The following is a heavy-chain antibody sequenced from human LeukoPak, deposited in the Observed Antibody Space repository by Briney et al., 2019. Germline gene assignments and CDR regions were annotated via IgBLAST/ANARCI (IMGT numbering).Heavy chain of an antibody. Sequence: SRTLSLTCAISGDSVSSNSAAWNWISPSPSRALEWLGRTYYRSKWYNDYAVSVKSRITINPDTSKNQFSLQLNSVTPEDTAVYYCASGRTTVTTLDYWGQGTLVTVSS. CDR3: ASGRTTVTTLDY. CDR1: GDSVSSNSAA. J-gene: IGHJ4*02. V-gene: IGHV6-1*01. D-gene: IGHD4-17*01. CDR2: TYYRSKWYN.